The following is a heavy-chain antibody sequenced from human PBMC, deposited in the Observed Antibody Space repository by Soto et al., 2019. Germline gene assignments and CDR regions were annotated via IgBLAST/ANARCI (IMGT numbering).Heavy chain of an antibody. CDR2: IYYSGST. J-gene: IGHJ4*02. V-gene: IGHV4-39*01. Sequence: SETLSLTCTVSGGSISSSSYYWGWIRQPPGKGLEWIGSIYYSGSTYYNPSLKSRVTISVDTSKNQFSLKLSSVTAADTAVYYCARCSITIFGVVIDRPLNFDYWGQGTLVTVSS. CDR3: ARCSITIFGVVIDRPLNFDY. D-gene: IGHD3-3*01. CDR1: GGSISSSSYY.